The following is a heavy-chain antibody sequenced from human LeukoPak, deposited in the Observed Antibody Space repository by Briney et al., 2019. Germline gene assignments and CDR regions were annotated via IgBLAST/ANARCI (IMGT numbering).Heavy chain of an antibody. CDR3: GRGRFWGVDI. CDR1: GGSFTAYY. Sequence: SETLSLTCAVSGGSFTAYYWSWIRQSPEKGLEWIGEINHSGTTNYNPSFKSRVTISVHASKREFSLKVTPVTAADTAVYYCGRGRFWGVDIWGQGTTVSVSS. D-gene: IGHD3-3*01. V-gene: IGHV4-34*01. CDR2: INHSGTT. J-gene: IGHJ3*02.